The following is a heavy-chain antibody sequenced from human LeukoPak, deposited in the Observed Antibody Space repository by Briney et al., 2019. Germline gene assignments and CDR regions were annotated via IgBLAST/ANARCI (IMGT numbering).Heavy chain of an antibody. Sequence: GGSLRLSCAASGFTFSSYVMHWVRQAPGKGLEWVAVISYDGSNKYYADSVKGRFTISRDNSKNTLYLQMNSLRAEDTAVYYCARDKNSGSPRVAFDIWGQGTMVTVSS. J-gene: IGHJ3*02. CDR3: ARDKNSGSPRVAFDI. CDR2: ISYDGSNK. V-gene: IGHV3-30-3*01. CDR1: GFTFSSYV. D-gene: IGHD1-26*01.